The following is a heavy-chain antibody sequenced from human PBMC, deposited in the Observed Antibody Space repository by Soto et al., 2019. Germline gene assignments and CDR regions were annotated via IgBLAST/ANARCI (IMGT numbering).Heavy chain of an antibody. CDR3: ARTERGYYDSSGYLV. D-gene: IGHD3-22*01. CDR1: GFTFSSYS. J-gene: IGHJ4*02. CDR2: ISSSSSYI. Sequence: PGGSLRLSCAASGFTFSSYSMNWVRQAPGKGLEWVSSISSSSSYIYYADSVKGRFTISRDNAKNSLYLQMNSLRAEDTAVYYCARTERGYYDSSGYLVWGQGTLVTVSS. V-gene: IGHV3-21*01.